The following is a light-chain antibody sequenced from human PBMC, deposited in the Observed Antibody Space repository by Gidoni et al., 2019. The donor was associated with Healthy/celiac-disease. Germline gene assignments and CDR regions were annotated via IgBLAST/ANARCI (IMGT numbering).Light chain of an antibody. V-gene: IGLV5-45*02. CDR2: YKSDSDK. J-gene: IGLJ3*02. Sequence: QAVLTQPSSLSASPGASASLTCTLRSGINVGTYRIYWYQQNPGSPPQYLLRYKSDSDKQQGSGVPRRFSGSKDASANAGILLIAGLQSEDEADYYCMIWHSSTWVFGGGTKLTVL. CDR1: SGINVGTYR. CDR3: MIWHSSTWV.